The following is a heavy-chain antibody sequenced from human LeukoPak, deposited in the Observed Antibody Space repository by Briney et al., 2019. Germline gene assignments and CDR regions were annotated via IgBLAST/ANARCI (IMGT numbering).Heavy chain of an antibody. D-gene: IGHD5-12*01. CDR3: AIAQNDHGYVYFGMDV. J-gene: IGHJ6*04. CDR1: GDTFDSHA. V-gene: IGHV1-69*06. Sequence: SVRVSCKASGDTFDSHALSWVRQAPGQGLEWMGAIIPMYGTSNYAQKFEGRVAIIADKSTSTAYMELNSLTSEDTAVYYCAIAQNDHGYVYFGMDVWGKGTTVTVSS. CDR2: IIPMYGTS.